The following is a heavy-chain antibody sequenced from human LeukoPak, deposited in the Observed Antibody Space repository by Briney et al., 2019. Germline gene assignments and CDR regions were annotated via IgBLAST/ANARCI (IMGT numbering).Heavy chain of an antibody. Sequence: ASVKLSCKASGYTFTSYGISWVRQAPGQGLEWMGWISAYNGNTNYAQKLQGRVTMTTDTSTSTAYMELRSLRSDDTAVYYCARDKTQLVPLQHWGQGTLVTVSS. CDR3: ARDKTQLVPLQH. CDR2: ISAYNGNT. CDR1: GYTFTSYG. J-gene: IGHJ1*01. V-gene: IGHV1-18*01. D-gene: IGHD6-6*01.